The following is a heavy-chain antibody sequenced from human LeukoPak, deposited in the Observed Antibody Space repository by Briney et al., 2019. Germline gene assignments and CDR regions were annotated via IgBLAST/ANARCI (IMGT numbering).Heavy chain of an antibody. V-gene: IGHV4-31*03. Sequence: SQTLSLTCTVSGGSISSGGYYWSWIRQHPGKGLEWIGYIYYSGSTYYNPSLKSRVTLSVDTSKNQFSLKLSSVTAADTAVYYCASWARGYCSGGSCYGLGYWGQGTLVTVSS. D-gene: IGHD2-15*01. CDR2: IYYSGST. J-gene: IGHJ4*02. CDR1: GGSISSGGYY. CDR3: ASWARGYCSGGSCYGLGY.